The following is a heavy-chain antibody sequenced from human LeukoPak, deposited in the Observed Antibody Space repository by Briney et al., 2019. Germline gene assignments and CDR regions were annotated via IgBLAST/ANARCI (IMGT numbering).Heavy chain of an antibody. CDR2: IKQDGSEK. CDR3: ARALTGGYSRGVSYYYMDV. J-gene: IGHJ6*03. Sequence: PGGSLRLSCAASGFMFSNYWMSWVRQAPGKGLERVAHIKQDGSEKYYVDSVKGRFTISRDNAKNSLYLQMNSLRAEDTAVYYCARALTGGYSRGVSYYYMDVWGKGTTVTVSS. CDR1: GFMFSNYW. V-gene: IGHV3-7*01. D-gene: IGHD6-13*01.